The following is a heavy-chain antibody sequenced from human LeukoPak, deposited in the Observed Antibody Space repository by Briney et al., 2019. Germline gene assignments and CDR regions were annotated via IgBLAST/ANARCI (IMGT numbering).Heavy chain of an antibody. Sequence: GGSLRLSCAASGFTFDDYAMHWVRQAPGKGLEWVSLISGDGGSTYYADSVKGRFTISRDNSKNSLYLQMNSLRTEDTALYYCAKDMENPFVVPAVISYGMDVWGQGTTVTVSS. CDR3: AKDMENPFVVPAVISYGMDV. J-gene: IGHJ6*02. D-gene: IGHD2-2*01. CDR2: ISGDGGST. CDR1: GFTFDDYA. V-gene: IGHV3-43*02.